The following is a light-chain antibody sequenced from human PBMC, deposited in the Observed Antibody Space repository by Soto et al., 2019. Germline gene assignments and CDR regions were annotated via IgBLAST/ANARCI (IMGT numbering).Light chain of an antibody. J-gene: IGKJ4*01. CDR1: QNVNSN. CDR2: GAS. V-gene: IGKV3-15*01. CDR3: QQYNNWPPLN. Sequence: EVVMTQSPATLSVSPGERATLSCRASQNVNSNLAWYQQKPGQAPRLLIYGASTRATGIPVRFSGSGSGTEFALTISSLQSEDFAVYYCQQYNNWPPLNFGGGTKWIS.